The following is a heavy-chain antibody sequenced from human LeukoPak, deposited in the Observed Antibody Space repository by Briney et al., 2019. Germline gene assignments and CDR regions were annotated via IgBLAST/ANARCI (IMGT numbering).Heavy chain of an antibody. D-gene: IGHD3-3*01. CDR2: IRYDGSNK. J-gene: IGHJ4*02. Sequence: PGGSLRLSCAAYGFIFSSYGMHWVRQAPGKGLEWVTFIRYDGSNKYYADSVKGRFTISRDNSKNTLYLQMNNLRAEDTAVYYCAKDNPVWSGYWAPGFDYWGQGTLVTVSS. V-gene: IGHV3-30*02. CDR3: AKDNPVWSGYWAPGFDY. CDR1: GFIFSSYG.